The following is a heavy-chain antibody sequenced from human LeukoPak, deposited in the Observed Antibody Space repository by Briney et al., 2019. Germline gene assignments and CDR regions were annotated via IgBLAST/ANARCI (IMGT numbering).Heavy chain of an antibody. CDR1: GFTFSSHG. D-gene: IGHD6-13*01. V-gene: IGHV3-30*03. CDR3: ARQHTAATAFDY. CDR2: ISYDGSNK. Sequence: PGGSLRLSCAASGFTFSSHGMHWVRQAPGKGLEWVTFISYDGSNKYYADSVKGRFTISRDNSKNTLFLQMNSLRAEDTAVYYCARQHTAATAFDYWGQGTLSPSPQ. J-gene: IGHJ4*02.